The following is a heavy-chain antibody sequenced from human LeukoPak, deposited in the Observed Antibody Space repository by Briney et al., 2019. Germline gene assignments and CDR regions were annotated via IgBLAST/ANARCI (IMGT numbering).Heavy chain of an antibody. D-gene: IGHD1-1*01. V-gene: IGHV3-21*01. CDR3: ARGPTGADYFHY. Sequence: PGGSLRLSCAASGFTFSSYSMNWVRQAPGKGLEWVSSISSSSSYIYYADSVKGRFTISRDNAKNSLYLQMNSLRAEDTAVYYCARGPTGADYFHYWGQGTLVTVSS. CDR1: GFTFSSYS. J-gene: IGHJ4*02. CDR2: ISSSSSYI.